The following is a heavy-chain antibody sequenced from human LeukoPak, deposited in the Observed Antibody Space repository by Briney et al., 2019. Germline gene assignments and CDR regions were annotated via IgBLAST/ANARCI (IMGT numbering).Heavy chain of an antibody. Sequence: ASVKVSCKASGYTFTDYYMHWVRQAPGQGFEWLGWINPNDGDTNYAQKFQGRVTMTRDTSISTAHMEVSRLRSDDTAVYYCARANFLYCSSSTCLFDYWGQGTLVTVSS. CDR1: GYTFTDYY. CDR2: INPNDGDT. D-gene: IGHD2-2*01. J-gene: IGHJ4*02. V-gene: IGHV1-2*02. CDR3: ARANFLYCSSSTCLFDY.